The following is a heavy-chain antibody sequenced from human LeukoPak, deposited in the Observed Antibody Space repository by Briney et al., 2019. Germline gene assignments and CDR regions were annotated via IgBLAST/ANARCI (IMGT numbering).Heavy chain of an antibody. J-gene: IGHJ5*02. Sequence: ASVEVSCKVSGYTLTELSMHWVRQAPGKGLEWMGGFDPEDGETIYAQKFQGRVTMTEDTSTDTAYMELSSLRSEDTAVYYCATAPYDFWSGHFNWFDPWGQGTLVTVSS. D-gene: IGHD3-3*01. CDR2: FDPEDGET. CDR3: ATAPYDFWSGHFNWFDP. CDR1: GYTLTELS. V-gene: IGHV1-24*01.